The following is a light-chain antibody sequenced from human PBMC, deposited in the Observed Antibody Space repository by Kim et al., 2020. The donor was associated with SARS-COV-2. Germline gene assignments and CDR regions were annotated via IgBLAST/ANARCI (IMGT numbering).Light chain of an antibody. Sequence: SVKLTCTLSSGHSPYAIAWHQQQPEKGPRFLMKVNNDGSHTKGDGIPDRFSGSSSGAERYLTISSLQSEDEADYYCQTWGTGIRVFGGGTKLTVL. V-gene: IGLV4-69*01. J-gene: IGLJ2*01. CDR1: SGHSPYA. CDR3: QTWGTGIRV. CDR2: VNNDGSH.